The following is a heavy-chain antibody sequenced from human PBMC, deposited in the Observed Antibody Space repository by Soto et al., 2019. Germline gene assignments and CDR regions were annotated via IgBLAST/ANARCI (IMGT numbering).Heavy chain of an antibody. J-gene: IGHJ6*03. CDR1: GGSISSYY. CDR2: IYYSGST. CDR3: ARDRGNPSYYYYYMDV. Sequence: QVQLQESGPGLVKPSETLSLTCTVSGGSISSYYWSWIRQPPGKGLEWIGYIYYSGSTNYNPSLKSRVTISVDTSKNQFSLKLSSVTAADTAVYYCARDRGNPSYYYYYMDVWGTGTTVTVSS. V-gene: IGHV4-59*01.